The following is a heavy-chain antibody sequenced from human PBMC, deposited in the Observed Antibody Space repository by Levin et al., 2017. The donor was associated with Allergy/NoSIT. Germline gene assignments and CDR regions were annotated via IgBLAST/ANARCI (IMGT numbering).Heavy chain of an antibody. CDR1: GGSISSYY. CDR3: ARHMGATLYNWFDP. V-gene: IGHV4-59*01. J-gene: IGHJ5*02. Sequence: SETLSLTCTVSGGSISSYYWSWIRQPPGKGLEWIGYIYYSGSTNYNPSLKSRVTISVDTSKNQFSLKLSSVTAADTAVYYCARHMGATLYNWFDPWGQGTLVTVSS. CDR2: IYYSGST. D-gene: IGHD1-26*01.